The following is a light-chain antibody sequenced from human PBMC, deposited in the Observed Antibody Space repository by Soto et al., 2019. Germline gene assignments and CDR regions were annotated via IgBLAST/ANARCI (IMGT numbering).Light chain of an antibody. CDR3: QQYVTSPQFT. V-gene: IGKV3-20*01. CDR1: QSVTNNF. CDR2: DAY. J-gene: IGKJ3*01. Sequence: EIVLTQSPGTLSLSPGERATLSCRASQSVTNNFLAWYQQKPGQAPRLLIYDAYIRATGIADRFSGSGSGADFTLTISRLEPEDFAVYYCQQYVTSPQFTSGHGTRV.